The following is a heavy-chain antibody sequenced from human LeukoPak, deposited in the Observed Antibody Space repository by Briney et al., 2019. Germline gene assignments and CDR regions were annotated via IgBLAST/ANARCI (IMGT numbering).Heavy chain of an antibody. CDR3: ARGYSFDY. CDR2: TYYRSKWYN. Sequence: SETLSLTCAISGDSVSNNSGAWNWIRQSPSRGLEWLGRTYYRSKWYNEYAVSVKSRIIINADTSKNQFSLQLNSVTPEDTAVYYCARGYSFDYWGQGTLVTVSS. V-gene: IGHV6-1*01. J-gene: IGHJ4*02. CDR1: GDSVSNNSGA.